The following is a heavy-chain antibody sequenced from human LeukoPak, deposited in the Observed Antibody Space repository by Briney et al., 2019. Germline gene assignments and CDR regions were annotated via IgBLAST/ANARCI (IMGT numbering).Heavy chain of an antibody. CDR3: ARYVLAAAGHDAFDI. J-gene: IGHJ3*02. CDR2: IYPGDSDT. D-gene: IGHD6-13*01. Sequence: GESLKISCKGSGYSFTSYWIGWVRQMPGKGLEWMGIIYPGDSDTRYSPPFQGQVTISADKSISTAYLQWSSLKASDTAMYYCARYVLAAAGHDAFDIWGQGTMVTVSS. V-gene: IGHV5-51*01. CDR1: GYSFTSYW.